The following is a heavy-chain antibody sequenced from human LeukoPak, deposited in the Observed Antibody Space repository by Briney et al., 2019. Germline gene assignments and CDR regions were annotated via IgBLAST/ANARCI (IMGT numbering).Heavy chain of an antibody. CDR2: INHSGST. Sequence: PSETLSLTCAVYGGSFSGYYWSWIRQPPGKGLEWIGEINHSGSTNYNPSLKSRVTISVDTSKNQFYLKLSSVTAADTAVYYCARWGPGYYYDSSGYYGYWGQGTLVTVSS. D-gene: IGHD3-22*01. CDR1: GGSFSGYY. CDR3: ARWGPGYYYDSSGYYGY. V-gene: IGHV4-34*01. J-gene: IGHJ4*02.